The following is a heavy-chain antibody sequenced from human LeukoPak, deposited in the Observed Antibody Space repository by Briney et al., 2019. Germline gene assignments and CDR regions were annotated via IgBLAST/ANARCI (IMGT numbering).Heavy chain of an antibody. CDR1: GFTFSSYA. Sequence: GGSLRLSCAASGFTFSSYAMHWVRQAPGKGLEWVAVISYDGSNKYYADSVKGRFTISRDSSKNTLYLQMNSLRAEDTAVYYCARDPDPHTAMVAYYFDYWGQGTLVTVSS. V-gene: IGHV3-30*04. D-gene: IGHD5-18*01. J-gene: IGHJ4*02. CDR2: ISYDGSNK. CDR3: ARDPDPHTAMVAYYFDY.